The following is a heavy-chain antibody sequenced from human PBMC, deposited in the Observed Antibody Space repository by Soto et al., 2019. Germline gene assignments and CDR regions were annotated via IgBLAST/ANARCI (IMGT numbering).Heavy chain of an antibody. J-gene: IGHJ6*02. CDR2: IVVGSGNT. CDR3: AASRPSRYYDSSGYYGVYYYYGMDV. CDR1: GFTFTRSA. V-gene: IGHV1-58*01. Sequence: GASGKVSCKASGFTFTRSAVQWVRQARGQRLEWIGWIVVGSGNTNYAQKFQERVTITRDMSTSTAYMELSSLRSEDTAVYYCAASRPSRYYDSSGYYGVYYYYGMDVWGQGTTVTVSS. D-gene: IGHD3-22*01.